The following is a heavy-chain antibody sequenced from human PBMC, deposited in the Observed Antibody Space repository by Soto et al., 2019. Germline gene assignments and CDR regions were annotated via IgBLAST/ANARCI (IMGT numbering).Heavy chain of an antibody. CDR1: GGSFSGYY. J-gene: IGHJ4*02. V-gene: IGHV4-34*01. Sequence: QVQLQQWGAGLLKPSETLSLTCAVYGGSFSGYYWSWIRQPPGKGLEWIGEINHSGSTNYNPSLKSRVTISVDTSKNQFSLKLSSVTAADTAVYYCARASGGYCSGGSCYSLDYWGQGTLVTVSS. D-gene: IGHD2-15*01. CDR2: INHSGST. CDR3: ARASGGYCSGGSCYSLDY.